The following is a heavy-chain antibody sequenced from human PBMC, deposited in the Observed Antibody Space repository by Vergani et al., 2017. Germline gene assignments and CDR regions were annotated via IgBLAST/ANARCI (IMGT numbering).Heavy chain of an antibody. Sequence: QAQLVQSGAELKKPGASVSVSCKGSSHTFQTYGISWVRQAPGKGLEWMAWIRPYTGHTIYAQKFQDRVTMTADTSTNTAYMELRSLRSDDTAVYFCARVAPSNSEVTPTAFDVWGQGTMVTVSS. CDR1: SHTFQTYG. CDR3: ARVAPSNSEVTPTAFDV. J-gene: IGHJ3*01. CDR2: IRPYTGHT. D-gene: IGHD1-1*01. V-gene: IGHV1-18*01.